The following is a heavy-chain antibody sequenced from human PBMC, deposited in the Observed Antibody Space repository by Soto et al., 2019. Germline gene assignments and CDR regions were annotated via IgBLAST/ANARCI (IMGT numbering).Heavy chain of an antibody. CDR1: GGSVSSFC. V-gene: IGHV4-59*02. CDR3: ARVRTEYAGLDY. CDR2: VCSSGST. D-gene: IGHD2-2*01. J-gene: IGHJ4*02. Sequence: TLSLTCYVSGGSVSSFCLTWIRQSPGKGLESIAYVCSSGSTNYNPXXXSRVAISXXTAKDECSLIXTSVTXSYTAVYFCARVRTEYAGLDYWRQGTLVTVSS.